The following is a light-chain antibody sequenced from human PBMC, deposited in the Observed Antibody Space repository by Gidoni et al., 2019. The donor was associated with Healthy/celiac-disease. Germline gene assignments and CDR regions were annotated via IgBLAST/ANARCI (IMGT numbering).Light chain of an antibody. CDR2: EVS. Sequence: QSALTQPASVSGPPGQSITISCTGTSSDVGGYNYVSWYQQHPGKAPKLMIYEVSNRPSGVSNRFSGSKSGNTASLTISGLQAEDEADYYCSSYTSSSPCVFGTGTKVTVL. CDR3: SSYTSSSPCV. CDR1: SSDVGGYNY. J-gene: IGLJ1*01. V-gene: IGLV2-14*01.